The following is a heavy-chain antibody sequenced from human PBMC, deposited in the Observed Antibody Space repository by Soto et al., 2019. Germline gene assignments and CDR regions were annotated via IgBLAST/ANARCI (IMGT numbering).Heavy chain of an antibody. D-gene: IGHD5-18*01. Sequence: SDTVSISDTVSRGSISSYYWSWIRKHPGKGLEWIGYIFHSGTPYYNPSLKSRLTISVDTSKNQFSLKLSSVTAADTAVYYCARDLRMVTHLGGYYYYSMDVWGQGTTVTVSS. CDR1: RGSISSYY. CDR3: ARDLRMVTHLGGYYYYSMDV. V-gene: IGHV4-59*06. CDR2: IFHSGTP. J-gene: IGHJ6*02.